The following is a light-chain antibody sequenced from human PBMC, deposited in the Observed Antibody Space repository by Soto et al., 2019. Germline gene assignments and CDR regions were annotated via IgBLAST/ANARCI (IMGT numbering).Light chain of an antibody. J-gene: IGLJ2*01. CDR1: SSDVGGYNY. V-gene: IGLV2-14*03. CDR3: ASFTRSVTVV. Sequence: QPVLTQPASVSGSPGQSITISCAGTSSDVGGYNYVSWYQQHPGKVPRLISDVNKRPSGVSDRFSGSKSGNTASLTISGLQAEDEADYYCASFTRSVTVVFGGGTKLTVL. CDR2: DVN.